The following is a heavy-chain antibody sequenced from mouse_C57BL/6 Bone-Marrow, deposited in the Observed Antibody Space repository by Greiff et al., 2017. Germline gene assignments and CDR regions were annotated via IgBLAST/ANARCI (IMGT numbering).Heavy chain of an antibody. J-gene: IGHJ2*01. V-gene: IGHV5-6*01. CDR3: ARQDY. CDR1: GFTFSSYG. CDR2: ISSGGSYT. Sequence: EVQLVESGGDLVKPGGSLKLSCAASGFTFSSYGMSWVRQTPDKRLEWVATISSGGSYTYYPDSVKGRFTISRDNAKNTRYLQMSSLKSEDTAMYYCARQDYWGQGTTLTVSS.